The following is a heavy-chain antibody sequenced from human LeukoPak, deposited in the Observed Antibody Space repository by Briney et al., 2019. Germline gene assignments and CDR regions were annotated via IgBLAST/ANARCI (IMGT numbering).Heavy chain of an antibody. Sequence: GASVKVSCKASGYTFTSCYMHWVRQSPGQGLEWMGIINPRGSSTNYAQKFQGRVAMTRDTSTSTVYMALSSLRSEDTAVYYCAREWAPGDYDFWSGYYSGGYYFDYWGQGTLVTVSS. V-gene: IGHV1-46*01. D-gene: IGHD3-3*01. CDR2: INPRGSST. CDR3: AREWAPGDYDFWSGYYSGGYYFDY. J-gene: IGHJ4*02. CDR1: GYTFTSCY.